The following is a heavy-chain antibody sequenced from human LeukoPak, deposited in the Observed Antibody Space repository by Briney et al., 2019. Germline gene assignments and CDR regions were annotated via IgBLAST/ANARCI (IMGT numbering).Heavy chain of an antibody. CDR1: GFTFSSYS. CDR3: ARDPYSSSWSSAFDI. D-gene: IGHD6-13*01. CDR2: ISSSSSYI. Sequence: GGSLRLSCAASGFTFSSYSMNWVRQAPGKGLEWVSSISSSSSYIYYADSVKGRFTISRDNAKNSLYLQMNSLRAEDTAAYYCARDPYSSSWSSAFDIWGQGTMVTVSS. V-gene: IGHV3-21*01. J-gene: IGHJ3*02.